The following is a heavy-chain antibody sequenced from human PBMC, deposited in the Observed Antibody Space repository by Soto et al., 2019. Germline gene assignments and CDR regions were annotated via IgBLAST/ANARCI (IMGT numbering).Heavy chain of an antibody. D-gene: IGHD2-8*01. CDR3: ARDGCPNGVCFNDY. CDR2: ISYDGRNE. J-gene: IGHJ4*02. V-gene: IGHV3-30*04. Sequence: GGSLRLSCAASGFSFSSYAMHWVRQAPGKGLEWLSFISYDGRNEYYADSVKGRFTVSRDSSENTLYLQINTLKPEDTAVYYCARDGCPNGVCFNDYWGQGTLVTVSS. CDR1: GFSFSSYA.